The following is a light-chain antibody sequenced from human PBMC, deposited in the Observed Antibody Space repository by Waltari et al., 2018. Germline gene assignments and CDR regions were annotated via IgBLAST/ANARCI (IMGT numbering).Light chain of an antibody. CDR1: STALGTSYV. V-gene: IGLV2-23*02. J-gene: IGLJ1*01. CDR3: CSFAGNSYV. Sequence: QSALTQPASMSGSPGQSLTISCSGTSTALGTSYVVSWYQHHPGKAPKLIIYEVRKRPSGISDRFSGSMSGSTASLTISRLQAEDEAEYYCCSFAGNSYVFGTGTKVTVL. CDR2: EVR.